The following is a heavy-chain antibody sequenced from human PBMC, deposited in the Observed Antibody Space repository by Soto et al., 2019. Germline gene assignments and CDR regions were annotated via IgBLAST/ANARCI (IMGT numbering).Heavy chain of an antibody. CDR2: ISGSGGST. J-gene: IGHJ4*02. CDR3: AASSRYYDFWSGYYGDFDY. D-gene: IGHD3-3*01. V-gene: IGHV3-23*01. CDR1: GFTFSSYA. Sequence: PGGSLRLSCAASGFTFSSYAMSWVRQAPGKGLEWVSAISGSGGSTYYADSVKGRFTISRDNSKNTLYLQMNSLRAEDTAVYYCAASSRYYDFWSGYYGDFDYWGQGTLVTVSS.